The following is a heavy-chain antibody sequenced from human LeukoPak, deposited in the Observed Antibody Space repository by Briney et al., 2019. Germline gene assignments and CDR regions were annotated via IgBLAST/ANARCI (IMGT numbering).Heavy chain of an antibody. CDR3: ARDPNSSSWYDY. V-gene: IGHV3-74*01. CDR1: GLTFRIHW. CDR2: INSDGRST. J-gene: IGHJ4*02. D-gene: IGHD6-6*01. Sequence: GGSLRLSCAASGLTFRIHWMHWVRQVPGKGLVWVSRINSDGRSTSYADSVKGRFTVSRDNAKKTLYLQMNSLTAEDTAVYYCARDPNSSSWYDYWGQGTLVTVSS.